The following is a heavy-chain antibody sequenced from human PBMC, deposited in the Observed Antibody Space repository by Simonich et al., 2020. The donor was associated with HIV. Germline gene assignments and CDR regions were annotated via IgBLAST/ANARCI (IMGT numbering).Heavy chain of an antibody. CDR2: IYYSGDT. CDR1: GGSISSSSYY. Sequence: QLQLQESGPGLVKPSETLSLTCTVSGGSISSSSYYWGWIRQPPGKGLEWIGSIYYSGDTYNNPSLKSRVTISVDTSKNQFSLKLSSVTAADTAVYYCARYYGGNTEVDYWGQGTLVTVSS. D-gene: IGHD3-10*01. V-gene: IGHV4-39*01. J-gene: IGHJ4*02. CDR3: ARYYGGNTEVDY.